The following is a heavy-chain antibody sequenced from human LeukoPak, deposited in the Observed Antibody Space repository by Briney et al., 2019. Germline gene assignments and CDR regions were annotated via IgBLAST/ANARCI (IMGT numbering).Heavy chain of an antibody. CDR1: GGSFSGYY. CDR3: ARAKEYGYNYGPGFGFDP. J-gene: IGHJ5*02. CDR2: INHSGNT. V-gene: IGHV4-34*01. D-gene: IGHD5-18*01. Sequence: SEALSLTCAVYGGSFSGYYWSWNRQPPGKGLEWIGEINHSGNTNYGPSLKSRVTISVDTSKKQISLKLSSVTAADTAVYYCARAKEYGYNYGPGFGFDPWGQGTLVTVSS.